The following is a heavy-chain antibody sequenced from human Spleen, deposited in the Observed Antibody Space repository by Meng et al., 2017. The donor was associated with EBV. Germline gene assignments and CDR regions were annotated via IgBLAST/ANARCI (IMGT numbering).Heavy chain of an antibody. CDR1: GYTFPNYG. Sequence: QVQLGQSGAEVKKPGASVKVSCKASGYTFPNYGINWVRQAPGQGLEWMGWMNPNSSNTGYAQKFQGRVTMTRNTSISTAYMELSSLRSEDTAVYNCARGARRRDGYNIDYWGQGTLVTVSS. V-gene: IGHV1-8*01. J-gene: IGHJ4*02. CDR3: ARGARRRDGYNIDY. CDR2: MNPNSSNT. D-gene: IGHD5-24*01.